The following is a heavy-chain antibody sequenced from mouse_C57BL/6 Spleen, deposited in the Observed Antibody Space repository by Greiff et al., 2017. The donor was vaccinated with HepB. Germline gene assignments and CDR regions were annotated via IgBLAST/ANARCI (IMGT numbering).Heavy chain of an antibody. Sequence: QVQLKQPGAELVRPGTSVKLSCKASGYTFTSYWMHWVKQRPGQGLEWIGVVDPSDSYTNYNQKFKGKATLTVDTSSSTAYMQLSSLTSEDSAVYYCARKDYYRGYFDVWGTGTTVTVAS. J-gene: IGHJ1*03. CDR2: VDPSDSYT. CDR3: ARKDYYRGYFDV. D-gene: IGHD1-1*01. CDR1: GYTFTSYW. V-gene: IGHV1-59*01.